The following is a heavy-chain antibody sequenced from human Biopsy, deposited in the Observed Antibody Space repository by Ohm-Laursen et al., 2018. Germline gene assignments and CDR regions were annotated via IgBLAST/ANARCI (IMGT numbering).Heavy chain of an antibody. CDR2: IYYSGTT. J-gene: IGHJ4*02. CDR3: ARDDAVTVIRGLYY. D-gene: IGHD2-21*02. V-gene: IGHV4-59*07. Sequence: SDTLSLTCIVSGGSISSYYWNWIRQPPGKGLEWIGYIYYSGTTDYSPSLKSRVTISIDKSKNQFFLKLSSVTAEDTAVYYCARDDAVTVIRGLYYWGQGAQVTVSS. CDR1: GGSISSYY.